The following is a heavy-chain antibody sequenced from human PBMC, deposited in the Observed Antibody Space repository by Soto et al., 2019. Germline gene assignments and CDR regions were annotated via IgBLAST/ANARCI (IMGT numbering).Heavy chain of an antibody. J-gene: IGHJ4*02. V-gene: IGHV4-31*03. CDR1: GGSSNIGGYY. CDR3: ARTAWHFFDY. D-gene: IGHD3-3*02. Sequence: TLSLTCTVSGGSSNIGGYYWSWIRQHPGKGLEWIGYIYYSGSTFYNPSLKSRVTISFDTSKNQFSLKLNSVTAADTAVYYCARTAWHFFDYWGQGTLVTGSS. CDR2: IYYSGST.